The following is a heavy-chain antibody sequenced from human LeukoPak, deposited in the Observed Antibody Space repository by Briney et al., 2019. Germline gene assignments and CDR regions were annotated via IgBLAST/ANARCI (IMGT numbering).Heavy chain of an antibody. CDR1: GFTFSSYA. J-gene: IGHJ6*03. CDR2: ISSSGSTI. CDR3: ARVNVGSHIVVVPAAITYYYYYMDV. D-gene: IGHD2-2*01. Sequence: GGSLRLSCAASGFTFSSYAMSWVRQAPGKGLEWVSYISSSGSTIYYADSVKGRFTTSRDNAKNSLYLQMNSLRAEDTAVYYCARVNVGSHIVVVPAAITYYYYYMDVWGKGTTVTISS. V-gene: IGHV3-48*03.